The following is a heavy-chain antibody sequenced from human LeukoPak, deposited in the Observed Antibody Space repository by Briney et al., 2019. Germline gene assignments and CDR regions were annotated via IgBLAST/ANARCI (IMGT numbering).Heavy chain of an antibody. V-gene: IGHV4-39*01. CDR3: AKAGVRYFDSSGLYAFDF. CDR2: IYYSGST. D-gene: IGHD3-22*01. Sequence: SETLSLTCAVSGGSISSTSYYWAWIRQPPGKGLEWIGTIYYSGSTYHNPSLKSRVTLSVDTSRNQFSLRLSSVDAADTAVYYCAKAGVRYFDSSGLYAFDFWGQGTTVNVSS. J-gene: IGHJ3*01. CDR1: GGSISSTSYY.